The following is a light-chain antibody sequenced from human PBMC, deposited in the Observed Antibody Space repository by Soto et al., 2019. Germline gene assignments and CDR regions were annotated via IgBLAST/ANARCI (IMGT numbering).Light chain of an antibody. CDR3: SSYTSSSPHVV. CDR1: SSDVGGYNY. Sequence: QPASVSGSPGQSITISCTGTSSDVGGYNYVSWYQQHPGKAPKLMIYEVSNRPSGVSNRFSGSKSGNTASLTISGLQAEDEADYYCSSYTSSSPHVVFGGGTQLTVL. CDR2: EVS. J-gene: IGLJ2*01. V-gene: IGLV2-14*01.